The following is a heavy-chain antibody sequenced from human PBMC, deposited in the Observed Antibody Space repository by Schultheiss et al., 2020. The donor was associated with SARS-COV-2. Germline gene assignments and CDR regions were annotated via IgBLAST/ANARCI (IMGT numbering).Heavy chain of an antibody. J-gene: IGHJ4*02. CDR1: GGSISSSNW. CDR3: ARVAEQRKFDY. V-gene: IGHV4-31*11. D-gene: IGHD6-25*01. CDR2: IYYSGST. Sequence: SETLSLTCAVSGGSISSSNWWSWIRQHPGKGLEWIGYIYYSGSTYYNPSLKSRVTISVDTSKNQFSLKLSSVTAADTAVYYCARVAEQRKFDYWGQGTLVTVSS.